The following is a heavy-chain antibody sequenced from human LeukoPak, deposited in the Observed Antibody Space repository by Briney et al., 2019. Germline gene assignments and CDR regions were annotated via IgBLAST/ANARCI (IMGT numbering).Heavy chain of an antibody. J-gene: IGHJ4*02. Sequence: GASVKVSCKASGFTFTSSATQWVRQARGQRLEWIGWIVVGSGNTNYAQKFQERVTITRDMSTSTAYMELSSLRSEDTAVYYCAAAIYYDSSGYYNDYWGQGTLVTVSS. CDR2: IVVGSGNT. V-gene: IGHV1-58*02. D-gene: IGHD3-22*01. CDR3: AAAIYYDSSGYYNDY. CDR1: GFTFTSSA.